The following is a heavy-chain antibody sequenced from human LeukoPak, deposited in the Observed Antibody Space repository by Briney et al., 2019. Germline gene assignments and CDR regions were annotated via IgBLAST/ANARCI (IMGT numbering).Heavy chain of an antibody. CDR2: ISYDGSNK. CDR1: GFTLSSYA. Sequence: PGRSLRLSCAASGFTLSSYAMHWVRQAPGEGLEGVAVISYDGSNKYYADSVKGRFTISRDNSKNTLYLQMNSLRAEDTAVYYCARDYGDYAEVAFDYWGQGTLVTVSS. V-gene: IGHV3-30-3*01. D-gene: IGHD4-17*01. J-gene: IGHJ4*02. CDR3: ARDYGDYAEVAFDY.